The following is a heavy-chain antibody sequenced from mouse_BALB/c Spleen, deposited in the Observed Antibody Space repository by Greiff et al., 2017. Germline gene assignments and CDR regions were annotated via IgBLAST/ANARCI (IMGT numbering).Heavy chain of an antibody. CDR1: GYAFSSSW. J-gene: IGHJ4*01. CDR3: ARDGYDAMDY. V-gene: IGHV1-82*01. Sequence: VQLQQSGPELVKPGASVKISCKASGYAFSSSWMNWVKQRPGQGLEWIGRIYPGDGDTNYNGKFKGKATLTADKSSSTAYMQLSSLTSVDSAVYFCARDGYDAMDYWGQGTSVTVSS. D-gene: IGHD1-1*01. CDR2: IYPGDGDT.